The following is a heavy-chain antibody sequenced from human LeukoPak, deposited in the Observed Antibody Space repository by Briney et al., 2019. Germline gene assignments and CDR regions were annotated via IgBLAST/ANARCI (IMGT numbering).Heavy chain of an antibody. CDR3: ARAAAGYCRSTSCYAGVDY. D-gene: IGHD2-2*01. Sequence: ASVKVSCKASGYTFTSYDINWVRQATGQGLEWMGWMNPNNGNTGYAQNFQGRVTITRNTSISTAYMELSSLRSEDTAVYYCARAAAGYCRSTSCYAGVDYWGQGTLVTVSS. CDR1: GYTFTSYD. V-gene: IGHV1-8*03. J-gene: IGHJ4*02. CDR2: MNPNNGNT.